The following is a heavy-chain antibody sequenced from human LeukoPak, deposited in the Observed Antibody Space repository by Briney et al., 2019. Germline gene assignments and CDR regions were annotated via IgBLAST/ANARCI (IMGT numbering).Heavy chain of an antibody. CDR2: VYYSEST. Sequence: SETLSLTCTVSGASISSYYWSWIRQPPGKGLEWIGYVYYSESTNYNPSLKSRVTISIDTSKNQFSLKLSSVTAADTAVYYCARRRYSSGKIDCWGQGTLVTVSS. CDR1: GASISSYY. D-gene: IGHD6-19*01. J-gene: IGHJ4*02. V-gene: IGHV4-59*08. CDR3: ARRRYSSGKIDC.